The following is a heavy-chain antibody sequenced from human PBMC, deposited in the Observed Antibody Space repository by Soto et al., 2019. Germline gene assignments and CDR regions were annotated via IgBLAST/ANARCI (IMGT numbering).Heavy chain of an antibody. V-gene: IGHV4-30-4*01. CDR3: ARDAVGTCHGGRCYRHSSGHFDF. Sequence: SETLSLTCTVSGGSIGSGDYYWSWIRQPPGKGLEWIGYIYYSGSTYYNPSLTSRLTISVDTSKNQFSLRLTSVTAADTAVYFCARDAVGTCHGGRCYRHSSGHFDFWGQGALVTVSS. D-gene: IGHD2-15*01. J-gene: IGHJ4*02. CDR2: IYYSGST. CDR1: GGSIGSGDYY.